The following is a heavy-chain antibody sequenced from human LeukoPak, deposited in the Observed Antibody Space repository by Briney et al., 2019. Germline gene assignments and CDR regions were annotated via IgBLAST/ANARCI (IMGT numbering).Heavy chain of an antibody. CDR2: IASNNDYR. J-gene: IGHJ1*01. D-gene: IGHD2-21*01. V-gene: IGHV3-21*01. Sequence: GDSLRLSCRGSGFTFSDYAMAWVRQAPGKGLEWVSSIASNNDYRYSADSLRGRFTISRDNAKNTLYLQMNSLRAEDTAVYYCARGQEQLFYFQHWGQGTLVTVSS. CDR3: ARGQEQLFYFQH. CDR1: GFTFSDYA.